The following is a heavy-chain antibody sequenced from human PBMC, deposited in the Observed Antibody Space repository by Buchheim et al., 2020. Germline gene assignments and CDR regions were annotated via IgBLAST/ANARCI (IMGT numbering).Heavy chain of an antibody. D-gene: IGHD2-8*01. Sequence: QVQLVESGGGVVQPGRSLRLSCAASGFTFSSYGMHWVRQAPGKGLEWVAVISYDGSNKYYADSVKGRFTISRDNSKNTLYLQMNSLRAEDTAVHYCAKVLMVYANYYGMDVWGQGTT. V-gene: IGHV3-30*18. CDR2: ISYDGSNK. CDR3: AKVLMVYANYYGMDV. CDR1: GFTFSSYG. J-gene: IGHJ6*02.